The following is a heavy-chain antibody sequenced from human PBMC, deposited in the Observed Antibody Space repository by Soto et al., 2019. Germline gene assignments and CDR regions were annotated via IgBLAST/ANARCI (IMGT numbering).Heavy chain of an antibody. V-gene: IGHV4-30-2*01. CDR1: GDSYSISTYS. CDR3: AGMPYTSGLRFDP. Sequence: SETLSLTCNMSGDSYSISTYSWSWIRQPPRKALQWIGFIYQSGVTSYNPSLASRVSISLDRSNNQCSLKLKSVTAADTAVYFCAGMPYTSGLRFDPWGPGTLVTVSS. D-gene: IGHD6-19*01. CDR2: IYQSGVT. J-gene: IGHJ5*02.